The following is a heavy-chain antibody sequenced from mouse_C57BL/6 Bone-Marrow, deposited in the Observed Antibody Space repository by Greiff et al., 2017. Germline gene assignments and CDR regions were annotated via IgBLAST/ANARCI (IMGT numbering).Heavy chain of an antibody. CDR3: ARDYDYDVGYAMDY. J-gene: IGHJ4*01. CDR1: GFSLTSYA. CDR2: IWTGGGT. V-gene: IGHV2-9-1*01. D-gene: IGHD2-4*01. Sequence: VQLVESGPGLVAPSQSLSITCTVSGFSLTSYAISWVRQPPGKGLEWLGVIWTGGGTNYNSALKSRLSISKDNSKSQVFLKMNSLQTDDTARYYCARDYDYDVGYAMDYWGQGTSVTVSS.